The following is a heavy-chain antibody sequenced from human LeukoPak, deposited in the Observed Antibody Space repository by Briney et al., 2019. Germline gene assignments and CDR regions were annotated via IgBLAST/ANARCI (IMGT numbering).Heavy chain of an antibody. CDR3: ARGETAYYGSGKYFDY. D-gene: IGHD3-10*01. J-gene: IGHJ4*02. V-gene: IGHV1-2*02. CDR2: INPNSGGT. CDR1: GYTFTGYY. Sequence: ASVKVSCKTSGYTFTGYYMHWVRQAPGQGLEWMGWINPNSGGTNYAQKFQGVTMTRDTSISTAYMELRRLRSDDTAVYYCARGETAYYGSGKYFDYWGQGTLVTVSS.